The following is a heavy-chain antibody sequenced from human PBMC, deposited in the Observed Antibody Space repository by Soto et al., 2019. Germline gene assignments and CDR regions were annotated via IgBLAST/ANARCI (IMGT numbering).Heavy chain of an antibody. CDR1: GGSISSGGYS. J-gene: IGHJ4*02. D-gene: IGHD2-2*01. CDR3: ARGGGYCISTSCYPASYYFDY. CDR2: IYHSGST. V-gene: IGHV4-30-2*01. Sequence: PSETLSLTCAVSGGSISSGGYSWSWIRQPPGKGLEWIGYIYHSGSTYYNPSLKSRVTISVDRSKNQFSLKLSSVTAADTAVYYCARGGGYCISTSCYPASYYFDYWGQVTLVTVSS.